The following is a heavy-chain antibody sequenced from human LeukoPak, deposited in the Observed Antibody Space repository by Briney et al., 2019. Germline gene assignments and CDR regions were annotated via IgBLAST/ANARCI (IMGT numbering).Heavy chain of an antibody. D-gene: IGHD2-2*01. CDR1: GFTFSSYA. CDR2: ISYDGSNK. Sequence: GGSLRLSCAASGFTFSSYAMHWVRQAPGKGLEWVAVISYDGSNKYYADSVKGRFTISRDNSKNTLYLQMNSLRAEDTAVYYCARDRAEPAAKTYYFDYWGQGPLVTVSS. V-gene: IGHV3-30-3*01. J-gene: IGHJ4*02. CDR3: ARDRAEPAAKTYYFDY.